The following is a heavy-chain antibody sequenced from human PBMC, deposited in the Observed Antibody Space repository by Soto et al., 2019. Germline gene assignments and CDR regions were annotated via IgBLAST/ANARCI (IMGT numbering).Heavy chain of an antibody. D-gene: IGHD4-17*01. CDR1: GFTFSSYA. V-gene: IGHV3-23*01. CDR2: ISGSGGST. Sequence: GGSLRLSCAASGFTFSSYAMSWVRQAPGKGLEWVSAISGSGGSTYYADSVKGRFTISRDNSKNTLYLQMNSLRAEDTAVYYCAKDLRNRVTTGDYFDYWGQGTLVTVSS. J-gene: IGHJ4*02. CDR3: AKDLRNRVTTGDYFDY.